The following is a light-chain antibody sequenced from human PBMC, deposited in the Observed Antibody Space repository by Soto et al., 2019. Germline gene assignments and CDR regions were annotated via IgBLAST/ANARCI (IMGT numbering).Light chain of an antibody. CDR1: SSDVGGYNY. J-gene: IGLJ2*01. CDR3: GSYTSSSTQV. V-gene: IGLV2-14*01. CDR2: DVS. Sequence: QSVLTHPASVSGSPGQSITISCTGTSSDVGGYNYVSWYQQHPGKAPKLMIYDVSNRPSGVSNRFSGSKSGNTASLTISGLQAEDEADYYCGSYTSSSTQVFGGGTQLTVL.